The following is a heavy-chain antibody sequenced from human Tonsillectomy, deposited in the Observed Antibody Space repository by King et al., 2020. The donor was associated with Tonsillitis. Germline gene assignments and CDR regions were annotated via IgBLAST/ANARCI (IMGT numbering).Heavy chain of an antibody. CDR3: AKVIAYGSNPDVDYFDY. CDR1: GFTFSSYA. J-gene: IGHJ4*02. V-gene: IGHV3-23*04. D-gene: IGHD4-23*01. Sequence: VQLVESGGGLVQPGGSLRLSCAASGFTFSSYAMSWVRQAPGKGLEWVSAISGSGGSTYYADSVKGRFTISRDNSKNTLYLQMNSLRAEDTAVYYCAKVIAYGSNPDVDYFDYWGQGPLVTVSS. CDR2: ISGSGGST.